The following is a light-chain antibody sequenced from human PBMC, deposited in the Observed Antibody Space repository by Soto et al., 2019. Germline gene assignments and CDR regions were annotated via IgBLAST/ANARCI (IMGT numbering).Light chain of an antibody. J-gene: IGKJ1*01. CDR2: GAS. CDR3: QQYNNWLTWT. V-gene: IGKV3-15*01. Sequence: EIVLTQSPGTLSLSPGERATLSCRSSQSVSSNLAWYQQKPGQAPRLLIYGASTRATGIPARFSGGGSGTDFTLTISSLQSEDFAVYYCQQYNNWLTWTFGQGTKVDIK. CDR1: QSVSSN.